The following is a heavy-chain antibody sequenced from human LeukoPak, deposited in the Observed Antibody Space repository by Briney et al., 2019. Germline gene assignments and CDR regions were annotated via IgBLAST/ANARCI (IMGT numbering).Heavy chain of an antibody. CDR2: MNPNSGNT. D-gene: IGHD3-3*01. V-gene: IGHV1-8*03. J-gene: IGHJ6*03. Sequence: ASVKVSCKASGYTFTSYDINWVRQATGQRLEWMGWMNPNSGNTGYAQKFQGRVTITRNTSISTAYMELSSLRSEDTAVYYCARGAGYDFWSGYFRSDYYMDVWGKGTTVTVSS. CDR1: GYTFTSYD. CDR3: ARGAGYDFWSGYFRSDYYMDV.